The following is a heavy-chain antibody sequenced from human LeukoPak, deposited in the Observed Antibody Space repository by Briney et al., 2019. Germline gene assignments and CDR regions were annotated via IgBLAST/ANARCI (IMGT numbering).Heavy chain of an antibody. D-gene: IGHD6-13*01. CDR1: GGSFSGYY. J-gene: IGHJ4*02. CDR2: INHSGST. V-gene: IGHV4-34*01. Sequence: SETLSLTCAVYGGSFSGYYWSWIRQPPGKGLEWIGEINHSGSTNYNPSLKSRVTISVDTSKNQFSLKLSSVTAADTAVYYCASTGIAAGGSYYWGQGTLFPVSS. CDR3: ASTGIAAGGSYY.